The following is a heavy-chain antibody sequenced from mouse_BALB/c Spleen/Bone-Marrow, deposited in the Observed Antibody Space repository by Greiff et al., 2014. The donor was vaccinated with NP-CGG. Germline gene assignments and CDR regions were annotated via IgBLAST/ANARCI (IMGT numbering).Heavy chain of an antibody. J-gene: IGHJ3*01. CDR2: ISGGGRYT. V-gene: IGHV5-9-2*01. Sequence: EVNVVESGGGLVKSGGSLKLSCAASGFSFSNYGMSWVRQTPEKRLEWVATISGGGRYTFYSDSVKGRFAISRDNAKNNLYLQLSSLRSEDTALYYCARHAYYDQTEVSFVYWGQGTLVTVSA. CDR1: GFSFSNYG. CDR3: ARHAYYDQTEVSFVY. D-gene: IGHD2-4*01.